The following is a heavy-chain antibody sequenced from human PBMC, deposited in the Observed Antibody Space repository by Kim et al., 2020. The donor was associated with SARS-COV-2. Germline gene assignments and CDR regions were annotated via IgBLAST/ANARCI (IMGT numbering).Heavy chain of an antibody. CDR2: INPNSGGT. D-gene: IGHD1-26*01. CDR1: GYTFTGYY. V-gene: IGHV1-2*04. J-gene: IGHJ5*02. Sequence: ASVNVSCKASGYTFTGYYMHWVRQAPGQGLEWMGWINPNSGGTNYAQKFQGWVTMTRDTSISTAYMELSRLRSDDTAVYYCARESPEMYSGSYRNWFDPWGQGTLVTVSS. CDR3: ARESPEMYSGSYRNWFDP.